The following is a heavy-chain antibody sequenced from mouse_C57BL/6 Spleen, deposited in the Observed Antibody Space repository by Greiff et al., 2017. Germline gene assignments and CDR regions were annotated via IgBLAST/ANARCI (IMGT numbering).Heavy chain of an antibody. CDR2: ISSGSSTI. D-gene: IGHD4-1*01. J-gene: IGHJ2*01. CDR3: ARLGGTGYFDY. Sequence: EVQLVESGGGLVKPGGSLKLSCAASGFTFSDYGMHWVRQAPEKGLEWVAYISSGSSTIYYADTVKGLFTIAKDNAKNTLFLQMTSLRSEDAAMYYCARLGGTGYFDYWGQGTTLTVSS. V-gene: IGHV5-17*01. CDR1: GFTFSDYG.